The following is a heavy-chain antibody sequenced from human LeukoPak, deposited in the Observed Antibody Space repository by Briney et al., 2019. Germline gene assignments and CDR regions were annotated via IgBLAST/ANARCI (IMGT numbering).Heavy chain of an antibody. CDR2: IVHSGRI. Sequence: SETLSLTCAVSGGSFSGYYYSWIRQPPGRGLEWIGEIVHSGRINYNPPLKGRVTMSIDKSKNQFSLKLSSVTAADTAVYYCAIALAEYYYNGMDVWGQGTTVTVSS. V-gene: IGHV4-34*12. CDR1: GGSFSGYY. CDR3: AIALAEYYYNGMDV. J-gene: IGHJ6*02. D-gene: IGHD2-15*01.